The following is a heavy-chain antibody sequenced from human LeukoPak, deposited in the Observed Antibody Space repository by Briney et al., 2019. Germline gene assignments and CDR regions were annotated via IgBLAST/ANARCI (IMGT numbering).Heavy chain of an antibody. V-gene: IGHV4-59*01. CDR3: ARVTGYMVEDYFDS. CDR2: IYYSGST. J-gene: IGHJ4*02. CDR1: GGSISSYY. D-gene: IGHD6-13*01. Sequence: SETLSLTCIVSGGSISSYYWSWIRQPAGKGLEWIGYIYYSGSTNYNPSLKSRVTISVDTSKNQFSLRLRSVTAADTAVYYCARVTGYMVEDYFDSWGQGTLVTVSS.